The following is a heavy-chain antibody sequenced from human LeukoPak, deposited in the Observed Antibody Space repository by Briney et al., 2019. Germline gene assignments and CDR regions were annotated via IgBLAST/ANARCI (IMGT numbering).Heavy chain of an antibody. Sequence: GSLRLSCAASEFTFSNYAMNWVCQAPGKGLEWVSVIYSGGSTHYADSVKGRFTISRDNSKNTLYLQLNSLRAEDTAVYYCARSYYYYGMDVWGQGTTVTVSS. V-gene: IGHV3-23*03. J-gene: IGHJ6*02. CDR2: IYSGGST. CDR1: EFTFSNYA. CDR3: ARSYYYYGMDV.